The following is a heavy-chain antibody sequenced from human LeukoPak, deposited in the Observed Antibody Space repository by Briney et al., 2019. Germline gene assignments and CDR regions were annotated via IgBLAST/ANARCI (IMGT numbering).Heavy chain of an antibody. CDR1: GFTFSSYG. J-gene: IGHJ4*02. Sequence: PGGSLRLCCAASGFTFSSYGMHWVRQAPGKGLEWVAVISYDGSNKYYADSVKGRFTISRDNSKNTLYLQMNSLRAEDTAVYYCAKGPYCSGGSCFFSPFDYWGQGTLVTVSS. CDR2: ISYDGSNK. V-gene: IGHV3-30*18. CDR3: AKGPYCSGGSCFFSPFDY. D-gene: IGHD2-15*01.